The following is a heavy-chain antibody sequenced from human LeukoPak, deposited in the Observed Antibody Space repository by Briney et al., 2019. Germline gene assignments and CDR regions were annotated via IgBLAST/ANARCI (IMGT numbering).Heavy chain of an antibody. CDR1: GASFSGYY. V-gene: IGHV4-34*01. CDR3: ARGGDAEG. J-gene: IGHJ4*02. CDR2: INHSGST. D-gene: IGHD3-10*01. Sequence: LETLSLTCAVYGASFSGYYWIWIRQPPGRGLEWIGEINHSGSTNYNPSLKSRVTISVDTSKNQFSLKLTSVTAADTAVYYCARGGDAEGWGQGTLVTVSS.